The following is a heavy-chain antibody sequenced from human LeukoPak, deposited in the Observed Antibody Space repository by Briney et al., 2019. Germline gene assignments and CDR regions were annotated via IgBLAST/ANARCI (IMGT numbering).Heavy chain of an antibody. CDR3: AKDVGMSVGAPDY. J-gene: IGHJ4*02. CDR2: ISWNSGSI. V-gene: IGHV3-9*01. CDR1: GFTFDDYA. Sequence: GRSLRPSCAASGFTFDDYAMHWVRQAPGKGLEWVSGISWNSGSIGYADSVKGRFTISRDNAKNSLYLQMNSLRAEDTALYYCAKDVGMSVGAPDYWGQGTLVTVSS. D-gene: IGHD1-14*01.